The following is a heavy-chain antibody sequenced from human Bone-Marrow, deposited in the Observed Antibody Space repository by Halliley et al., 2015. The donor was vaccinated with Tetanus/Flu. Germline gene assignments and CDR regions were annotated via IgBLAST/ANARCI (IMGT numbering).Heavy chain of an antibody. V-gene: IGHV4-31*02. CDR3: ARMTSDYSDPNWFDP. D-gene: IGHD4-17*01. J-gene: IGHJ5*02. Sequence: IGYIFHSGSTYYSASLKSRVSIYVDTSKNQFSLHLLSVTAADTAVYYCARMTSDYSDPNWFDPWGQGTLVTVSS. CDR2: IFHSGST.